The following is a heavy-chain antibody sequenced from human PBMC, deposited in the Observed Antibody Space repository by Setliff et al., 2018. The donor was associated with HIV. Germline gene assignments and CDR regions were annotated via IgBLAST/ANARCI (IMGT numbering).Heavy chain of an antibody. CDR1: RFDFNNYW. Sequence: PGGSLRLSCAASRFDFNNYWMCWVRQAPGKGLEWVANIGQDGSEKNYVDSVKGRFTISRDNAKNSMDLQMNSLRADDTAFYYCAKGYRRSSGWPEYYYYALDVWGQGTTVTVSS. J-gene: IGHJ6*02. D-gene: IGHD6-19*01. CDR3: AKGYRRSSGWPEYYYYALDV. CDR2: IGQDGSEK. V-gene: IGHV3-7*03.